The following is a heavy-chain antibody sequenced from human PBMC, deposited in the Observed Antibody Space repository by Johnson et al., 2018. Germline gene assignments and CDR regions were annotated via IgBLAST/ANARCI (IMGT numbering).Heavy chain of an antibody. V-gene: IGHV4-59*01. CDR1: GGSIINYY. J-gene: IGHJ6*03. CDR2: LYHIGGP. CDR3: AGQLRFLEWKSVPYYYMHV. Sequence: QVQLQESGPGLVKPSETLSLTCSVSGGSIINYYWSWIRQSPGRGLEWIGFLYHIGGPKYNPSLKSRVSMSVDASKTQFSLKLNSVTAADTAVCYCAGQLRFLEWKSVPYYYMHVWGKGTTVTVSS. D-gene: IGHD3-3*01.